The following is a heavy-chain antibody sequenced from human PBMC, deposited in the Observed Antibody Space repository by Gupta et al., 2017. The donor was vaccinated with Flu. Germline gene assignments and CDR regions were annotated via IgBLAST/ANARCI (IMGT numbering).Heavy chain of an antibody. CDR2: IYPGDSET. V-gene: IGHV5-51*03. Sequence: EVHLVQSGAEVKKPGESLKTSCKGSDYSFTTHWIGWVRQMPGKGLEWLGIIYPGDSETRYGPSFQGQVTISVDKSIITAYLQWSSLKASDTAMYYCASKKHLYDVFDMWGQGTMVNVSS. CDR1: DYSFTTHW. J-gene: IGHJ3*02. CDR3: ASKKHLYDVFDM.